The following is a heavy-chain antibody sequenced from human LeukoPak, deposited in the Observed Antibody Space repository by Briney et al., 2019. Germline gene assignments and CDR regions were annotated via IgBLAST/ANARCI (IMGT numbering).Heavy chain of an antibody. J-gene: IGHJ4*02. CDR2: IIPIFGTA. CDR3: ARVPYYYDSSGYSP. Sequence: SVKVSCKASGGTFSSYAISWVRQAPGQGLEWMGGIIPIFGTANYAQKFQGRVTITADESTSTAYMELSSLRSEDTAVYYCARVPYYYDSSGYSPWGQGTLVTVSS. D-gene: IGHD3-22*01. V-gene: IGHV1-69*01. CDR1: GGTFSSYA.